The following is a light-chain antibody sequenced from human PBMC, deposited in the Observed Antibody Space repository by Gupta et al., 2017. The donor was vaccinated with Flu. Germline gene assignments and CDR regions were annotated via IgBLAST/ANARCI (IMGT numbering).Light chain of an antibody. J-gene: IGLJ2*01. Sequence: QSVLTQPPSASGTPGQRVTISCSGITSSIGSNFVHWSQRLPGTAPNLLIYRDSRRPSGVPARFSASTSATSATLPITGLRADDEADYFCAALDDDRGGVLFGGGSKVTVL. CDR3: AALDDDRGGVL. CDR2: RDS. CDR1: TSSIGSNF. V-gene: IGLV1-47*01.